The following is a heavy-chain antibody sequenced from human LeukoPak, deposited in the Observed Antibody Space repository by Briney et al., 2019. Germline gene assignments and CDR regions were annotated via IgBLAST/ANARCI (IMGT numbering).Heavy chain of an antibody. D-gene: IGHD1-26*01. CDR1: GFILSDHY. J-gene: IGHJ5*02. CDR2: TRNKANGYTT. Sequence: GGSLRLSCAASGFILSDHYIDWVRQAPGKGLEWVGRTRNKANGYTTEYAASVKGRFTISRDDPKNLLYLQMNSLKSEDTAVYYCGRSGRYRPSDLWGQGTLVTVSS. V-gene: IGHV3-72*01. CDR3: GRSGRYRPSDL.